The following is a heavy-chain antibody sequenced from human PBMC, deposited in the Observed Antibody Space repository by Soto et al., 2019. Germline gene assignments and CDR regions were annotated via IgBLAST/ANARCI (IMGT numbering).Heavy chain of an antibody. CDR1: AGTFSSYA. V-gene: IGHV1-69*06. J-gene: IGHJ4*02. CDR2: IIPMFNTT. Sequence: QVQLVQSGTEVKKPGSSVKVSCKASAGTFSSYAISWVRQAPGQGPEWMGGIIPMFNTTNYAQRFQGRVSITADKCTSTAYMELNSRRSEDTSVYYCARDNEMATITAYVYWGKGTLVTLSS. CDR3: ARDNEMATITAYVY. D-gene: IGHD5-12*01.